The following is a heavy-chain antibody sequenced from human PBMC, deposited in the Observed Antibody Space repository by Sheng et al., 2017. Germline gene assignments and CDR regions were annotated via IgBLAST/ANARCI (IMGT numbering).Heavy chain of an antibody. Sequence: EVQLVESGGGLVQPGRSLRLSCLASGFTLGDYAMSWVRQAPGKGLEWVGFTRRKVYGGTTEYAVSVKGRFTISRDDSKAIVYLQMNSLKSEDTAVYYCTRGGNVLVAGVTHFDKWGPGT. V-gene: IGHV3-49*04. CDR2: TRRKVYGGTT. D-gene: IGHD2-15*01. CDR1: GFTLGDYA. J-gene: IGHJ4*02. CDR3: TRGGNVLVAGVTHFDK.